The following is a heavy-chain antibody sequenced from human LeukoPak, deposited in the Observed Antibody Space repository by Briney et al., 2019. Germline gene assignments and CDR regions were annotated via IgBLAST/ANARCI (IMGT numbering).Heavy chain of an antibody. D-gene: IGHD1-26*01. Sequence: GGSLRLSCAASGFTLSSYSMKWGRQAPGQGLEWVSSISSSSSYIYYADSVKGRFTISRDNAKNSLYLQMNSLRAEDTAVYYCAAGFSGRYSFGYWGQGTLVTVSS. CDR1: GFTLSSYS. CDR2: ISSSSSYI. V-gene: IGHV3-21*01. J-gene: IGHJ4*02. CDR3: AAGFSGRYSFGY.